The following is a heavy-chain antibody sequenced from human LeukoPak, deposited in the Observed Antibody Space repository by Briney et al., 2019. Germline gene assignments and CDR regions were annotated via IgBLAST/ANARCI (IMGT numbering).Heavy chain of an antibody. CDR3: AREDARSVPTAISPLDY. CDR2: IYTSGST. J-gene: IGHJ4*02. CDR1: GGSISSGSYY. Sequence: SQTLSLTCTVSGGSISSGSYYWSWIRQPAGRGLGWIGRIYTSGSTNYNPSLKSRLTISLDTSKNQFSLKLSSVTAADTAVYYCAREDARSVPTAISPLDYWRQGTLVTVSS. D-gene: IGHD2-2*01. V-gene: IGHV4-61*02.